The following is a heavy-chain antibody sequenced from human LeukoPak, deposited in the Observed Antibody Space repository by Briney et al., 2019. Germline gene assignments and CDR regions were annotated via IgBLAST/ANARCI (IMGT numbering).Heavy chain of an antibody. Sequence: GGSLRLSCAASGFTVSSNYMSWVRQAPGKGLEWVSVVYSGGSTYYADSVKGRFTISRDNSKNTLYLQMNSLRAEDTAVYYCARVPSYYDILTGYYYYYGMDVWGQGTTVTVSS. V-gene: IGHV3-53*01. J-gene: IGHJ6*02. D-gene: IGHD3-9*01. CDR1: GFTVSSNY. CDR3: ARVPSYYDILTGYYYYYGMDV. CDR2: VYSGGST.